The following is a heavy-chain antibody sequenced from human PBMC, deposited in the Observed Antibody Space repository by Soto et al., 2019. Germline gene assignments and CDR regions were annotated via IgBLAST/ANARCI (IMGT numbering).Heavy chain of an antibody. CDR3: AEGGYCSGVSCYSHMAG. CDR2: ISFDGSNK. V-gene: IGHV3-30*18. Sequence: QVELVESGGGVVQPERSLRLSCAASGFSFSTYGMHWVRQAPDKGLEWVALISFDGSNKYYADSVKGRFTISRDNSQNTLYLQVNSLRAEATAVYYCAEGGYCSGVSCYSHMAGWGTGTTVTVSS. CDR1: GFSFSTYG. J-gene: IGHJ6*03. D-gene: IGHD2-15*01.